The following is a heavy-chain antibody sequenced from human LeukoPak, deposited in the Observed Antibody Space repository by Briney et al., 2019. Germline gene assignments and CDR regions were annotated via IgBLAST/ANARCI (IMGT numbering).Heavy chain of an antibody. CDR2: IYSGGTT. J-gene: IGHJ4*02. D-gene: IGHD3-22*01. CDR3: AKDGRGYYYDSSGSDY. CDR1: GFTVSSNY. V-gene: IGHV3-66*01. Sequence: GGSLRLSCAASGFTVSSNYMSWVRQAPGKGLEWVSVIYSGGTTYYADSVKGRFTISRDNSKNTLYLQMNSLRAEDTAVYYCAKDGRGYYYDSSGSDYWGQGTLVTVSS.